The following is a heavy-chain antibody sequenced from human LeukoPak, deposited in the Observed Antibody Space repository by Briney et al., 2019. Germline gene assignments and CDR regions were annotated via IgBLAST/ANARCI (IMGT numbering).Heavy chain of an antibody. D-gene: IGHD1-7*01. Sequence: PGGSLRLSCAASGFTFSSYGMHWVRQAPGKGLEWVAVISYDGSNKYYADSVKGRFTISRDNSKNTLYLQMNSLRAEDTAVYYCAKASNWNYSYFDYWGQGTLVTVSS. CDR2: ISYDGSNK. CDR3: AKASNWNYSYFDY. J-gene: IGHJ4*02. V-gene: IGHV3-30*18. CDR1: GFTFSSYG.